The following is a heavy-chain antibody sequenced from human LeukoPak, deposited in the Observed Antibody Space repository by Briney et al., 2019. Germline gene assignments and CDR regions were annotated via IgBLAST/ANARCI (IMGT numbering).Heavy chain of an antibody. J-gene: IGHJ4*02. CDR2: ISGSGGST. V-gene: IGHV3-23*01. D-gene: IGHD6-13*01. CDR1: GFTFSSYA. Sequence: QPGGSLRLSCAASGFTFSSYAMSWVRQAPGEGLEWVSAISGSGGSTYYADSVKGRFTISRDNSKNTLYLQMNSLRAEDTAVYYCAKDQAAAEVWGFDYWGQGTLVTVSS. CDR3: AKDQAAAEVWGFDY.